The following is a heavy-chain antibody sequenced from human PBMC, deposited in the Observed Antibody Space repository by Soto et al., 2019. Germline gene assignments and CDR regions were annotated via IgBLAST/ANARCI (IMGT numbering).Heavy chain of an antibody. J-gene: IGHJ4*02. V-gene: IGHV1-58*01. CDR2: IVVGSGNT. D-gene: IGHD6-13*01. Sequence: SVKVSCKASGFTFTSSSLQWVRQARGQRLEWIGWIVVGSGNTNYAQKFQERVTITRDMSTSTAYMELSSLRSEDTAVYYCAAEVSWSSSWYGIFDYWGQGTLVTVSS. CDR3: AAEVSWSSSWYGIFDY. CDR1: GFTFTSSS.